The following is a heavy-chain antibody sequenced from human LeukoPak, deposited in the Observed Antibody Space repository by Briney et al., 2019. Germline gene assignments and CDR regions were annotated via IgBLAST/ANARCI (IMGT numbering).Heavy chain of an antibody. Sequence: PGGTLRLSCAASGFTFSSYGMSWVRQAPGKGLEWVSAISGSGGSTYYADSVKGRFTISRDNSKNTLYLQMNSLRAEDTAVYYCAKDVWVYSSSWKYYFDYWGQGTLVTVSS. J-gene: IGHJ4*02. V-gene: IGHV3-23*01. D-gene: IGHD6-13*01. CDR2: ISGSGGST. CDR1: GFTFSSYG. CDR3: AKDVWVYSSSWKYYFDY.